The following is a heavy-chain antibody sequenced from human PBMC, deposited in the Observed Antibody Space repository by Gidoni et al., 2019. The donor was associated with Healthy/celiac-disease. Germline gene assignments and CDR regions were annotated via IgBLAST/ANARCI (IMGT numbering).Heavy chain of an antibody. J-gene: IGHJ3*02. Sequence: QVQLVQSGAEVKKHGASVKVSCKASGYTFTSYGISWVRQAPGQGLEWMGWISAYNGNTNDAQKRQGRVTMTTDTSTSTAYMELRSLRSDDTAVYYCARGGNEVGTHYYDSSGYYYGDAFDIWGQGTMVTVSS. CDR3: ARGGNEVGTHYYDSSGYYYGDAFDI. CDR2: ISAYNGNT. V-gene: IGHV1-18*01. D-gene: IGHD3-22*01. CDR1: GYTFTSYG.